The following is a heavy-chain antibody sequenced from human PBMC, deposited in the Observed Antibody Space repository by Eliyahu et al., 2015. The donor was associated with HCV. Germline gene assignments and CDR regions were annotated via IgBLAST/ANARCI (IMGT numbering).Heavy chain of an antibody. CDR2: IIPIFGTA. Sequence: QVQLVQSGAEVKKPGSSVKVSCKASGGTFSSYAISWVRQAPGQGLEWMGGIIPIFGTANYAQKFQGRVTITADESTSTAYMELSSLRSEDTAVYYCARERYYYDSSGYYDDGYWGQGTLVTVSS. D-gene: IGHD3-22*01. CDR3: ARERYYYDSSGYYDDGY. CDR1: GGTFSSYA. J-gene: IGHJ4*02. V-gene: IGHV1-69*01.